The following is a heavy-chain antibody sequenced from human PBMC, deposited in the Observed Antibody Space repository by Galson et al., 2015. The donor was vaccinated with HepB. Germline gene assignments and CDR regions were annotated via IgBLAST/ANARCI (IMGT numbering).Heavy chain of an antibody. Sequence: SETLSLTCTVSGGSISSYYWSWIRQPPGKGLEWIGYIYYSGSTNYNPSLKSRVTISVDTSKNQFSLKLSSVTAADTAVYYCARDTNDYGDLAIDYWGQGTLVTVSS. D-gene: IGHD4-17*01. CDR1: GGSISSYY. V-gene: IGHV4-59*01. J-gene: IGHJ4*02. CDR2: IYYSGST. CDR3: ARDTNDYGDLAIDY.